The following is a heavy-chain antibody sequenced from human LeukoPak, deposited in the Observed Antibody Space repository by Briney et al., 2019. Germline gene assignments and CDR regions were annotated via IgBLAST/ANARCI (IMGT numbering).Heavy chain of an antibody. Sequence: GGSLRLSCAASGFTFSSYAMSWVRQAPGKGLEWVSAISGSDGSTYYADSVKGRFTISRDNSKNTLYLQMNSLRAEDTAVYYCAKGRLSLGYCSSTSCSSWFDPWGQGTLVTVSS. CDR2: ISGSDGST. J-gene: IGHJ5*02. CDR1: GFTFSSYA. D-gene: IGHD2-2*01. CDR3: AKGRLSLGYCSSTSCSSWFDP. V-gene: IGHV3-23*01.